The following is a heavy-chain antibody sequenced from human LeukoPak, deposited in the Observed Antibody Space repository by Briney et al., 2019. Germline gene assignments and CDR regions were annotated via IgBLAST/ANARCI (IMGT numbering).Heavy chain of an antibody. Sequence: PGGSLRLSCAASGFTFSDYYMSWIRQAPGKGLEWVSYISSSGSTIYYADSVKGRFTISRDNAKNSLYLQMNSLRAEDTAVYYCARGSELCSSTSCLTGYFDYWGQGTLVTVSS. J-gene: IGHJ4*02. D-gene: IGHD2-2*01. CDR2: ISSSGSTI. CDR3: ARGSELCSSTSCLTGYFDY. CDR1: GFTFSDYY. V-gene: IGHV3-11*01.